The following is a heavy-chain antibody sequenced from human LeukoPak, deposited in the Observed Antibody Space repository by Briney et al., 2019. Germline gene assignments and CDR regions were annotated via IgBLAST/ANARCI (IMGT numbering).Heavy chain of an antibody. CDR1: GFTFTSYG. V-gene: IGHV3-30*03. CDR3: ARNILFAFDI. Sequence: GRSLRLSCAASGFTFTSYGMHWVRQAPGKGLEWVAVISYDGVNKYYADSVKGRFTISRDSSKNTLYLQVNSLRAEDTAMYYCARNILFAFDIWGQGTMVTVSS. CDR2: ISYDGVNK. D-gene: IGHD2/OR15-2a*01. J-gene: IGHJ3*02.